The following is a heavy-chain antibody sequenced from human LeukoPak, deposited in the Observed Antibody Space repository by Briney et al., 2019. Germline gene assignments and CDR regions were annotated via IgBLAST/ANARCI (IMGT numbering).Heavy chain of an antibody. CDR2: IYYSGST. CDR3: ARGVGLDYYYYYMDV. D-gene: IGHD3-16*01. Sequence: PSETLSLTCTVSGGSISSYYWSWIRQPPGKGLEWIGYIYYSGSTNYNPSLKSRVTISVDTSKNQFSLKLSSVTAADTAVYYCARGVGLDYYYYYMDVWGKGTTVTVSS. J-gene: IGHJ6*03. V-gene: IGHV4-59*01. CDR1: GGSISSYY.